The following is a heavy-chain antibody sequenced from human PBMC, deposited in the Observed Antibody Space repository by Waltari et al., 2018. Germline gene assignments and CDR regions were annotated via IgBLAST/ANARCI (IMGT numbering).Heavy chain of an antibody. CDR1: AGSLHLRCYY. J-gene: IGHJ4*02. D-gene: IGHD1-7*01. Sequence: QLQLQESGPGLVKPSETLSLTCTVSAGSLHLRCYYGGWIRQPPGKGLEWIGNFYYGESTYYNPSLKGRVTISVDTSKNRFSLKLSSVTAADTAIYYCARTIKGNYFPFDYWGQGTLVTVSS. V-gene: IGHV4-39*01. CDR3: ARTIKGNYFPFDY. CDR2: FYYGEST.